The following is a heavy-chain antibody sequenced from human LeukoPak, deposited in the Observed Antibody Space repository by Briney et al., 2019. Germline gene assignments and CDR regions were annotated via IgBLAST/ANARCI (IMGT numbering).Heavy chain of an antibody. CDR3: ARDLGMVDY. CDR1: GVTFSSYE. CDR2: ISSSGSTI. D-gene: IGHD1-14*01. J-gene: IGHJ4*02. Sequence: GGSLRFSCAASGVTFSSYEMNWVRQAPGKGLEWVSYISSSGSTIYYADSVKGRFTISRDNAKNSLYLQMNSLRAEDTAVYYCARDLGMVDYWGQGTLVTVSS. V-gene: IGHV3-48*03.